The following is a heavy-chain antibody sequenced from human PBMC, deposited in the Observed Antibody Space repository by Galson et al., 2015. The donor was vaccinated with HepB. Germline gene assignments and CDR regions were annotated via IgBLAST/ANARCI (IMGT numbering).Heavy chain of an antibody. CDR1: GYTFTSYY. CDR3: ARDLAMVRGGFDY. Sequence: SVKVSCKASGYTFTSYYMHWVRQAPGQGLEWMGIINPSGGSTSYAQKFQGRVTMTKDTSTSTVYMELSSLRSEDTAVYYCARDLAMVRGGFDYWGQGTLVTVSS. V-gene: IGHV1-46*01. D-gene: IGHD3-10*01. J-gene: IGHJ4*02. CDR2: INPSGGST.